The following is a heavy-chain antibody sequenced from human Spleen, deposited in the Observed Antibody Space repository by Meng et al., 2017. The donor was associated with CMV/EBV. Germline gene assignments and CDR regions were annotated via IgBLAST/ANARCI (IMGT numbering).Heavy chain of an antibody. Sequence: GESLKISCAASGFTFSSYAMHWVRQAPGKGLEWVAVISYDGSNKYYADSVKGRFTISRDNSKNTLYLQMNSLRAEDTAVYYCARDSARPAAGLSYYYYGMDVWGQGTTVTVSS. J-gene: IGHJ6*02. CDR1: GFTFSSYA. CDR2: ISYDGSNK. CDR3: ARDSARPAAGLSYYYYGMDV. V-gene: IGHV3-30*04. D-gene: IGHD6-6*01.